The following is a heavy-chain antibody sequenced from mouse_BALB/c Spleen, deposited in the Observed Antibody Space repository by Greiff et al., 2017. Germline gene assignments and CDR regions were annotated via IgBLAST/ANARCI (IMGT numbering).Heavy chain of an antibody. CDR3: ARRRGKGYYYAMDY. CDR1: GDSITSGY. CDR2: ISYSGST. D-gene: IGHD1-3*01. J-gene: IGHJ4*01. V-gene: IGHV3-8*02. Sequence: EVQLQESGPSLVKPSQTLSLTCSVTGDSITSGYWNWIRKFPGNKLEYMGYISYSGSTYYNPSLKSRISITRDTSKNQYYLQLNSVTTEDTATYYCARRRGKGYYYAMDYWGQGTSVTVSS.